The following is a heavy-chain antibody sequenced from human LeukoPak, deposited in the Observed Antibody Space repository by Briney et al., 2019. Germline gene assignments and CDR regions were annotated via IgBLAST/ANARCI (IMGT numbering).Heavy chain of an antibody. Sequence: SETLSLTCTVSGGSIRSYYWSWIRQPPGKGLEWIAYIYYSGSTNYNPSFKSRVTISVDTSKNQFSLKLSSVTAADTAVYYCARALGYCSSTSCYYYFQHWGQGTLVTVSS. CDR3: ARALGYCSSTSCYYYFQH. CDR2: IYYSGST. V-gene: IGHV4-59*01. J-gene: IGHJ1*01. CDR1: GGSIRSYY. D-gene: IGHD2-2*01.